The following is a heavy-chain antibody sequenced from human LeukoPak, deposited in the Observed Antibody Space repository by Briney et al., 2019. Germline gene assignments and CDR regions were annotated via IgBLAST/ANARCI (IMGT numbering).Heavy chain of an antibody. CDR1: GYTFTSYG. D-gene: IGHD2-2*01. Sequence: ASVKVSCKASGYTFTSYGISWVRQAPGQGLEWMGWISAYNGNTNYAQKLQGRVTMTTDTSTSTAYMELRSLRSDDTAVYYCARVSSLVVPAAIVHYYYYYYMDVWGKGTTVTISS. CDR2: ISAYNGNT. J-gene: IGHJ6*03. V-gene: IGHV1-18*01. CDR3: ARVSSLVVPAAIVHYYYYYYMDV.